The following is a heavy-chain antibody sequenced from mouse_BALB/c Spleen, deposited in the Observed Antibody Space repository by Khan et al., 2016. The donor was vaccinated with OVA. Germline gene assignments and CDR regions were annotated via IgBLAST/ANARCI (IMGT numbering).Heavy chain of an antibody. D-gene: IGHD2-10*02. Sequence: QVQLQQSGPELVKPGASVRISCKASGYTFTSYYIQWVKQRPGQGLEWFGWIYPGNVNTNYNETFRGKATLTADKSSSTAYMHLSILTSEDSAVYCCARSGYGSFAYWGQGTLVTVAA. V-gene: IGHV1S56*01. CDR1: GYTFTSYY. J-gene: IGHJ3*01. CDR3: ARSGYGSFAY. CDR2: IYPGNVNT.